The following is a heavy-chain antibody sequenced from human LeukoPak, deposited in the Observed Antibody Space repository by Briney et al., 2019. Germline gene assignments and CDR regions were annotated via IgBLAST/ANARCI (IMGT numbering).Heavy chain of an antibody. CDR3: ARDQALYFSYGDY. Sequence: GGSLRLSCAASGFTFSSYAMSWVRQAPGKGLEWVSVIGGSGGSTYYADSVKGRFTISRDNSKNTLYLQVNSLTAEDTAVYYCARDQALYFSYGDYWGQGTLVTVSS. J-gene: IGHJ4*02. CDR2: IGGSGGST. CDR1: GFTFSSYA. D-gene: IGHD2/OR15-2a*01. V-gene: IGHV3-23*01.